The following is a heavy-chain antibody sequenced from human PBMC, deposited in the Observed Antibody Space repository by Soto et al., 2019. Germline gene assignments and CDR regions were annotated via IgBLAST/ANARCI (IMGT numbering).Heavy chain of an antibody. Sequence: EVQLVESGGGLVQPGGSLRLSCAASGFTFSSYSMNWVHQAPGKGLEWVSYISSSSSTIYYADSVKGRFTISRDNAKNSLYLQMNSLRAEDTAVYYCARSYSSSWREEFDYWGQGTLVTVSS. D-gene: IGHD6-13*01. V-gene: IGHV3-48*01. CDR2: ISSSSSTI. CDR1: GFTFSSYS. J-gene: IGHJ4*02. CDR3: ARSYSSSWREEFDY.